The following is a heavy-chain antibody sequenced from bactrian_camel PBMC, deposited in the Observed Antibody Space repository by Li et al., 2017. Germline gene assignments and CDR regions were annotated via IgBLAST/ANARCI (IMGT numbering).Heavy chain of an antibody. CDR1: GHTNT. CDR2: IRTDVGMT. J-gene: IGHJ4*01. Sequence: HVQLVESGGGLAEVGGSLTLTCAASGHTNTMGWFRQAPGKEREGVAAIRTDVGMTMYADSVKGRFTISRDDSKNTLYLQMNNLEPADTAVYYCARGMNEHFLSLTESDYLRWGQGTQVTVS. D-gene: IGHD4*01. CDR3: ARGMNEHFLSLTESDYLR. V-gene: IGHV3S54*01.